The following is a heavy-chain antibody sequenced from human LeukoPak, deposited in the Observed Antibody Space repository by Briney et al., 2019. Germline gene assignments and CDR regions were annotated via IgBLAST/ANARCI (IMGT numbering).Heavy chain of an antibody. CDR2: IHYSGST. J-gene: IGHJ4*02. V-gene: IGHV4-59*12. D-gene: IGHD3-22*01. CDR1: GDSMTGYY. CDR3: ARDRGSGYQYYFDY. Sequence: SETLSLTCTVSGDSMTGYYWGRVRQPPGKGLEWIGYIHYSGSTDYNPSLKSRVTISVDTSKNQFSLKLSSVTAADTAVYYCARDRGSGYQYYFDYWGQGTLVTVSS.